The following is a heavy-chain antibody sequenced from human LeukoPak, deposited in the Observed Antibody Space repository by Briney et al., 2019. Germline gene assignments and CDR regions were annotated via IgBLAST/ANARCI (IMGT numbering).Heavy chain of an antibody. CDR2: INHSGST. CDR3: ARGGAIVVVPAARSHFDP. Sequence: SETLSLTCAVYGGSFNGYYWSWIRQPPGKGLEWIGEINHSGSTNYNPSLKSRVTISVDTSKNQISLKLSSVTAADTAVYYCARGGAIVVVPAARSHFDPWGQGTLVTVSS. D-gene: IGHD2-2*01. V-gene: IGHV4-34*01. CDR1: GGSFNGYY. J-gene: IGHJ5*02.